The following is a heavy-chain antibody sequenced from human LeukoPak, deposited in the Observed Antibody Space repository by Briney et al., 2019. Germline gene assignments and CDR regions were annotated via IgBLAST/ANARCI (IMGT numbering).Heavy chain of an antibody. J-gene: IGHJ4*02. V-gene: IGHV3-7*04. CDR3: ATDYYVYFEY. Sequence: GGSLRLSCAASGFTFSSYWMSWVRQAPGKGLEWEANIKLDGSVKYYVDSVKGRFTISRDNAKNSLYLQMDSLRAEDTAVYYCATDYYVYFEYWGQGTLVTVSS. D-gene: IGHD3-10*02. CDR1: GFTFSSYW. CDR2: IKLDGSVK.